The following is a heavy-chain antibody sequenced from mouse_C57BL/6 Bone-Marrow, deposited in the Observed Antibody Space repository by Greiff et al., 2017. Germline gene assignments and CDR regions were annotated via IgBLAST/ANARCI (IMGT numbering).Heavy chain of an antibody. J-gene: IGHJ4*01. Sequence: VQLQQSGPVLVKPGASVKMSCKASGYTFTDYYMNWVKQSHGKSLEWIGVINPYNGGTSYNQKFKGKATLTVDKSSSTAYMELHSLTSEDSAVYYCARQPTFDYAMDYWGQGTSVTVSS. CDR2: INPYNGGT. CDR1: GYTFTDYY. D-gene: IGHD6-5*01. V-gene: IGHV1-19*01. CDR3: ARQPTFDYAMDY.